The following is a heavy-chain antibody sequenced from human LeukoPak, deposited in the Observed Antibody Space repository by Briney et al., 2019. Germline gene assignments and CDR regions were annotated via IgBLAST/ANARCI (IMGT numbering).Heavy chain of an antibody. J-gene: IGHJ5*02. CDR1: GFTFSSYA. V-gene: IGHV3-23*01. D-gene: IGHD3-3*01. Sequence: GGSLRLSCAASGFTFSSYAMSWVRQAPGKGLEWVSAISGSGGSTYYADSVKGQFTISRDNSKNTLYLQMNSLRAEDTAVYYCAKGLTIFGVVDWFDPWGQGTLVTVSS. CDR2: ISGSGGST. CDR3: AKGLTIFGVVDWFDP.